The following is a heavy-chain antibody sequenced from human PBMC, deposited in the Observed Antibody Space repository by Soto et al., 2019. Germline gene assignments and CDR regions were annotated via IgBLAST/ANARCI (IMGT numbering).Heavy chain of an antibody. D-gene: IGHD4-17*01. V-gene: IGHV4-34*01. CDR3: AIQPMTTEIDY. Sequence: QVQLQQWGAGLLKPSETLSLTCAVYGGSFSGYYWSWIRQPPGKGLEWIGEINHSGSTNYNPSLKSRVTISVDTSKNQFSLKLSSVTAADTAVYYCAIQPMTTEIDYGGQGTLVTVSS. J-gene: IGHJ4*02. CDR2: INHSGST. CDR1: GGSFSGYY.